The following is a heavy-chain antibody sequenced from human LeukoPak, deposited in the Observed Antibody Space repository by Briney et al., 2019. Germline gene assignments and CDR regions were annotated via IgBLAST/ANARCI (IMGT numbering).Heavy chain of an antibody. CDR2: VSGSGSGGST. D-gene: IGHD5-24*01. V-gene: IGHV3-23*01. CDR3: AKSGYNRFDY. J-gene: IGHJ4*02. Sequence: GGSLRLSCAASGFTFSSSAMSWVRQAPGKGLEWVSNVSGSGSGGSTYYADSVKGRFTISRDNSKNTLYLQMNSLRAEDTAVYYCAKSGYNRFDYWGQGTLVTVSS. CDR1: GFTFSSSA.